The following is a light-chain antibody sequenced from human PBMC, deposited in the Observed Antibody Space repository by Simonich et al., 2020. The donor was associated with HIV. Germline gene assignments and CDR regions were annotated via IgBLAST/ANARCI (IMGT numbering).Light chain of an antibody. V-gene: IGKV4-1*01. CDR3: QQYYITPHT. CDR1: PKVLYSFNNKNY. CDR2: WAT. J-gene: IGKJ1*01. Sequence: IVLPQSPDSWAVSLGERATINCKSSPKVLYSFNNKNYLSWYQQKPGQPPNLLIYWATPRESGVPDRCSGSGSGTHFSLNISSLQAEDAAVYYCQQYYITPHTFGQGTKVEIK.